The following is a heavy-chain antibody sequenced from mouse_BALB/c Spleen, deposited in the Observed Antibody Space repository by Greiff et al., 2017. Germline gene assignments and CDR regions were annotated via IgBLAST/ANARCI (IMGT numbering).Heavy chain of an antibody. V-gene: IGHV3-8*02. CDR3: ARGGLRQAWFAY. CDR2: ISYSGST. D-gene: IGHD2-4*01. CDR1: GDSITSGY. J-gene: IGHJ3*01. Sequence: EVKLMESGPSLVKPSQTLSLTCSVTGDSITSGYWNWIRKFPGNKLEYMGYISYSGSTYYNPSLKSRISITRDTSKNQYYLQLNSVTTEDTATYYCARGGLRQAWFAYWGQGTLVTVSA.